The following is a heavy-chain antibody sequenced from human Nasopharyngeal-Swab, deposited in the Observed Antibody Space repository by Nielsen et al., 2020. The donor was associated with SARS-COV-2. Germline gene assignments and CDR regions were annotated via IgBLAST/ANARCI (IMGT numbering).Heavy chain of an antibody. D-gene: IGHD3-10*01. Sequence: KVSCKGSGYSFSNYWIAWVRQMPGKGLEWMGIIYPGDSDTRYSPSFQGQVSSSADKSISTVYLQCSSLKASDTAMYYCAKTYYYGSGRTIWFDPWGQGTFVTVSS. CDR2: IYPGDSDT. CDR3: AKTYYYGSGRTIWFDP. CDR1: GYSFSNYW. V-gene: IGHV5-51*01. J-gene: IGHJ5*02.